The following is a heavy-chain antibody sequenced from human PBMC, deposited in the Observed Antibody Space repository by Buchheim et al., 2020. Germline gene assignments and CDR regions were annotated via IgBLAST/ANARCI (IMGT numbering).Heavy chain of an antibody. CDR1: GFTFSSYG. CDR3: ARDVWSGYYPKRGWFDP. J-gene: IGHJ5*02. D-gene: IGHD3-3*01. CDR2: IWDDGSNK. Sequence: QVQLVESGGGVVQPGRSLRLSCAASGFTFSSYGMHWVRQAPGKGLEWVAVIWDDGSNKYYADSVKGRFTISRDNSKNTLYLQMNSLRAEDTAVYYCARDVWSGYYPKRGWFDPWGQGTL. V-gene: IGHV3-33*01.